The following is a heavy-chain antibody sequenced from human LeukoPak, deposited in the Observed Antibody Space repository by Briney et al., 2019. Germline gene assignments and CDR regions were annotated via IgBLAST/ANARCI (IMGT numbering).Heavy chain of an antibody. CDR3: ARDRLWGEADAFDI. D-gene: IGHD3-16*01. V-gene: IGHV1-18*01. Sequence: ASVKVSCKASGYTFTSYGISWVRQAPGQGLEWIGWISAYNANPNCAQKLQGRVTMTTDTSTSTAYMELRSLRSDDTAVYYCARDRLWGEADAFDIWGQGTMVTVSS. CDR1: GYTFTSYG. J-gene: IGHJ3*02. CDR2: ISAYNANP.